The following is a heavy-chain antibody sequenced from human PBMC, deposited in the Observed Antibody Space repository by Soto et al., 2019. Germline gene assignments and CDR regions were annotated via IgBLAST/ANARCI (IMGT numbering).Heavy chain of an antibody. V-gene: IGHV4-31*03. D-gene: IGHD4-17*01. J-gene: IGHJ4*02. CDR2: IYYSGST. Sequence: QVQLQESGPGLVKPSQTLSLTCTVSGGSISTGGYYWTWIRQHPGKGLEWIGYIYYSGSTYYNPSLRSRVTISVDTSKNQFSLKLSSVTAADTAVYYCARGLSVTLFDNWGQGTLVNVSS. CDR3: ARGLSVTLFDN. CDR1: GGSISTGGYY.